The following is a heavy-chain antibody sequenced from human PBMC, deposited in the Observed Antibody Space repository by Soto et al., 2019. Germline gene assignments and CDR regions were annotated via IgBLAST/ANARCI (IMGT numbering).Heavy chain of an antibody. Sequence: QVQLVQSGGEVKKPGASVKLSCTASGYTFTSYGISWVRQAPGQGLEWMGWISAYNGKTNYAQNVQGRVTMTTDTSTSTAYMALRSLRSDDTDVYYCARGGDVNYYHGMDVWGQGTTVTVSS. CDR3: ARGGDVNYYHGMDV. J-gene: IGHJ6*02. CDR1: GYTFTSYG. D-gene: IGHD5-12*01. CDR2: ISAYNGKT. V-gene: IGHV1-18*01.